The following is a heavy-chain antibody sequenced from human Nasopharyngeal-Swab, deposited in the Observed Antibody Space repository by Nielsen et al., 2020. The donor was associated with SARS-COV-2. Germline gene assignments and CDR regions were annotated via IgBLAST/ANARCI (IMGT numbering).Heavy chain of an antibody. Sequence: QRPWTGLGWIGYVYYNGSTYYNPSLKSGVTISVDTSKNQFCLNLTSVTAADTAVYYCSRQSWGGYYYNSSGYMDVWGKGTPVNVSS. CDR3: SRQSWGGYYYNSSGYMDV. J-gene: IGHJ6*04. CDR2: VYYNGST. V-gene: IGHV4-31*02. D-gene: IGHD3-22*01.